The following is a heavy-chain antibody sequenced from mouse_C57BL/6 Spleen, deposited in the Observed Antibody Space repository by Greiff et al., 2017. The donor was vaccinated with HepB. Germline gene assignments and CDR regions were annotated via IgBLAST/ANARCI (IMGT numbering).Heavy chain of an antibody. CDR2: INPNYGTT. CDR1: GYSFTDYN. V-gene: IGHV1-39*01. Sequence: VQLKQSGPELVKPGASVKISCKASGYSFTDYNMNWVKQSNGKSLEWIGVINPNYGTTSYNQKFKGKATLTVDQSSSTAYMQLNSLTSEDSAVYYCAPDYYGSSYRDAMDYWGQGTSVTVSS. D-gene: IGHD1-1*01. CDR3: APDYYGSSYRDAMDY. J-gene: IGHJ4*01.